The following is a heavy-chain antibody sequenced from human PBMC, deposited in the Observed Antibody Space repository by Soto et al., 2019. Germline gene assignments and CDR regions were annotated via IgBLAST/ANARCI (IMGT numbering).Heavy chain of an antibody. J-gene: IGHJ4*02. CDR1: GGAINDHY. CDR3: ARVRTGYFDY. Sequence: KPSETLSLTCTVSGGAINDHYWSYIRQPPGKGLEWIGYIYYNGNTNYNPSLESRVTISVDRSKNQISLRLTSLTAADTAVYYCARVRTGYFDYWGRGALVTVSS. D-gene: IGHD3-9*01. CDR2: IYYNGNT. V-gene: IGHV4-59*11.